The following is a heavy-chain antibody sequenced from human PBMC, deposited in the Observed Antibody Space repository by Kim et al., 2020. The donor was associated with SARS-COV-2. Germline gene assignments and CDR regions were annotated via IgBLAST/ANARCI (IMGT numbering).Heavy chain of an antibody. CDR1: GGSISSGGYY. Sequence: SETLSLTCTVSGGSISSGGYYWSWIRQYPGKGLEWLGYIYSSGSPYYNPSLRSRVSISVDTSKNQFSLKLNSVTAADTAVYYCARYCSSTSCRWFDPWGQGTLVTVSS. CDR3: ARYCSSTSCRWFDP. D-gene: IGHD2-2*01. J-gene: IGHJ5*02. CDR2: IYSSGSP. V-gene: IGHV4-31*03.